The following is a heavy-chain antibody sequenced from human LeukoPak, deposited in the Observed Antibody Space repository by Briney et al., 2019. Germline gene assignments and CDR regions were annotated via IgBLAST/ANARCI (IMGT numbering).Heavy chain of an antibody. CDR3: ARASSWFDY. Sequence: SETLSLTCTVSGYSISSGYYWGWIRQPPGKGLEWIGSIYHSGSTYYNPSLKSRVTISVDTSKNQFSLKLSSVPAADTAVYYCARASSWFDYWGQGTLVTVSS. D-gene: IGHD6-13*01. CDR2: IYHSGST. J-gene: IGHJ4*02. CDR1: GYSISSGYY. V-gene: IGHV4-38-2*02.